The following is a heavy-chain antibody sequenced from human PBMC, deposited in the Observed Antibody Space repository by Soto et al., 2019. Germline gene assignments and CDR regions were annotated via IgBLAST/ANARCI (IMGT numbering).Heavy chain of an antibody. J-gene: IGHJ4*02. Sequence: ESLKISCKGSGYSFTSYWIGWVRQMPGKGLEWMGIIYPGDSDTRYSPSFQGQVTISADKSISTAYLQWSSLKASDTAMYYCARHPSYCSSTSCFDYWGQGTLVTVSS. D-gene: IGHD2-2*01. CDR1: GYSFTSYW. V-gene: IGHV5-51*01. CDR3: ARHPSYCSSTSCFDY. CDR2: IYPGDSDT.